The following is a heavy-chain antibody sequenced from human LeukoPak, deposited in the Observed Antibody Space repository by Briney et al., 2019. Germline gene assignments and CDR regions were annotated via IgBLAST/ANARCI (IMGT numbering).Heavy chain of an antibody. CDR3: ARHQGLLSAGNFDD. CDR1: GDSVSSHSAA. CDR2: TSYKSKWYN. Sequence: SQTLSLTCAIWGDSVSSHSAAWTWIRRSRSRGVEWQGRTSYKSKWYNDYAVSVKSRITITPDTSKNQFSLQLNSVTPEDTAVYYCARHQGLLSAGNFDDWGQGTLVTVSS. D-gene: IGHD1-26*01. J-gene: IGHJ4*02. V-gene: IGHV6-1*01.